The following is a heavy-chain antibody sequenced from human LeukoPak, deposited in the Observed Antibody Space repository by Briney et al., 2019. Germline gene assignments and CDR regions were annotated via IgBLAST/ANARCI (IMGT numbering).Heavy chain of an antibody. V-gene: IGHV1-24*01. D-gene: IGHD6-19*01. CDR3: ATRSPRAVADYCYYGMDV. Sequence: ASVKVSCKVSGYTLTELSMHWVRQAPGKGLEWMGGFDPEDGETIYAQKFQGRVTMTEDTSTDTAYMELSSLRSEDTAVYYCATRSPRAVADYCYYGMDVWGQGTTVTVSS. CDR2: FDPEDGET. CDR1: GYTLTELS. J-gene: IGHJ6*02.